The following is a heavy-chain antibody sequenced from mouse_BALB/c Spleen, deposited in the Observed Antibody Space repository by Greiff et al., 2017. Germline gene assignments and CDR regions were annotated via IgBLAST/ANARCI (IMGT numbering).Heavy chain of an antibody. CDR2: IWGGGST. V-gene: IGHV2-6-4*01. J-gene: IGHJ4*01. CDR1: GFSLSRYS. Sequence: VQVVESGPGLVAPSQSLSITCTVSGFSLSRYSVHWVRQPPGKGLEWLGMIWGGGSTDYNSALKSRLSISKDNSKSQVFLKMNSLQTDDTAMYYCASHYYGSPYYAMDYWGQGTSVTVSS. D-gene: IGHD1-1*01. CDR3: ASHYYGSPYYAMDY.